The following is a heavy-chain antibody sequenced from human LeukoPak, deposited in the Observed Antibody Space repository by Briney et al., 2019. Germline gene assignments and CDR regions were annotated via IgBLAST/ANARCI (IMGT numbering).Heavy chain of an antibody. D-gene: IGHD2-2*01. V-gene: IGHV4-61*05. CDR3: ARVPVVPAAMGQGEYYYYGMDV. Sequence: PSETLSLTCTVSGGSISSSSYYWGWIRQPPGKGLEWIGYIYYSGSTNYNPSLKSRVTISVDTSKNQFSLKLSSVTAADTAVYYCARVPVVPAAMGQGEYYYYGMDVWGQGTTVTVSS. CDR2: IYYSGST. CDR1: GGSISSSSYY. J-gene: IGHJ6*02.